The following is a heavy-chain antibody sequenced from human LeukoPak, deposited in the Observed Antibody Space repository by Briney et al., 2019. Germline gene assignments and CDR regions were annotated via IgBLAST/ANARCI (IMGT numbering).Heavy chain of an antibody. CDR2: ISYDGGNK. V-gene: IGHV3-30-3*01. Sequence: GGSLRLSCAASGFTFNTYGMHWVRQAPGKGLEWVAVISYDGGNKYYADSVKGRFTISRDNSKNTQYLQMNNLGAEDTAVYYCARDSPLDYDFWSGSSGNFYYYMDVWGKGTTVTVSS. D-gene: IGHD3-3*01. CDR3: ARDSPLDYDFWSGSSGNFYYYMDV. CDR1: GFTFNTYG. J-gene: IGHJ6*03.